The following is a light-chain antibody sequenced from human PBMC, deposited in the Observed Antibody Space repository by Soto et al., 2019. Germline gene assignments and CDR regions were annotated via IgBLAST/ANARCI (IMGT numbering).Light chain of an antibody. CDR3: QTWGTGIRV. J-gene: IGLJ3*02. CDR2: LNSDGSH. V-gene: IGLV4-69*01. Sequence: QPVLTQSPSASASLGASVRLTCTLSSGHSSHAIAWHQQRPEKGPRCLMKLNSDGSHTKGDGIPDRFSGSSSGAERYLTISSLQSEDEADYYCQTWGTGIRVFGGGTKVTVL. CDR1: SGHSSHA.